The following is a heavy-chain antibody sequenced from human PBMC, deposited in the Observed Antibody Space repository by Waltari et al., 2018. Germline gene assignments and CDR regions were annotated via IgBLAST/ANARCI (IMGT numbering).Heavy chain of an antibody. J-gene: IGHJ4*03. CDR2: LGGSSGST. V-gene: IGHV4-61*01. CDR1: GGSFSSGYY. CDR3: ASSVDPSTVDGLDS. Sequence: QVQLQESGPGLVKPSETLSLTCAVSGGSFSSGYYWSWIRQPPGKGLEWIGYLGGSSGSTYQNPSLKSRVTISKDTSKNQFSLKLTSVTAADTAVYYCASSVDPSTVDGLDSWGQGVVVTVSS. D-gene: IGHD4-4*01.